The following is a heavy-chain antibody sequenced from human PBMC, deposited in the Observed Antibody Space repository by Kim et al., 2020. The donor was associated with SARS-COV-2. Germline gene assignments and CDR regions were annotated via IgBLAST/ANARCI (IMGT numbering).Heavy chain of an antibody. V-gene: IGHV4-61*01. Sequence: SETLSLTCTVSGGSVSSGSYYWSWIRQPPGKGLEWIGYIYYSGSTNYNPSLKSRVTISVDTSKNQFSLKLSSVTAADTAVYYCARGFYDFWSGGTYYYYGMDVWGQGTTVTVSS. J-gene: IGHJ6*02. CDR3: ARGFYDFWSGGTYYYYGMDV. CDR1: GGSVSSGSYY. CDR2: IYYSGST. D-gene: IGHD3-3*01.